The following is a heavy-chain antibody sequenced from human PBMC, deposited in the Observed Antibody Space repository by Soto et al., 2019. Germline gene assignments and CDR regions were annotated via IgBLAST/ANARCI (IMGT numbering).Heavy chain of an antibody. V-gene: IGHV3-66*01. J-gene: IGHJ4*02. D-gene: IGHD3-3*01. Sequence: GGSLRLSCAASGFTVSSNYMSWVRQAPGKGLEWVSVIYSGGSTYYADSVKGRFTISRDNSKNTLYLQMNSLRAEDTAVYYCARDGDYDFWSGLGYWGQGTLVTVSS. CDR3: ARDGDYDFWSGLGY. CDR1: GFTVSSNY. CDR2: IYSGGST.